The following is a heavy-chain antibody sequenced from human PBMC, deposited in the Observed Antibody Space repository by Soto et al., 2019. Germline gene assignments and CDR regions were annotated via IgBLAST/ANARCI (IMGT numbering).Heavy chain of an antibody. Sequence: EVQLVESGGGLVKPGGSLRLSCAASGFTFSSYSMNWVRQAPGKGLEWVSSISSSSSYIYYADSVKGRFTISRDNAKNSLYLQINSLGAEYTAVYYCARHSSNPGGYYYGMDVGGQGTTVTGSS. V-gene: IGHV3-21*01. CDR3: ARHSSNPGGYYYGMDV. CDR2: ISSSSSYI. CDR1: GFTFSSYS. J-gene: IGHJ6*02. D-gene: IGHD4-4*01.